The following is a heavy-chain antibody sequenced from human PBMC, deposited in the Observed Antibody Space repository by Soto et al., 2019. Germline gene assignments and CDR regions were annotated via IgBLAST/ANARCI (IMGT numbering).Heavy chain of an antibody. CDR3: ATGHRGLTGTTVVVTVPGWFDP. CDR2: ISYDGSDG. V-gene: IGHV3-30*03. CDR1: GFTFGVYN. Sequence: GGSLRVSCAASGFTFGVYNMQWVRQAPGKGPECVAVISYDGSDGYYADSVGGRFTISRDNSNNMLYLEMNSLRPEDTAVYYCATGHRGLTGTTVVVTVPGWFDPWGQGALVTVSS. D-gene: IGHD2-21*02. J-gene: IGHJ5*02.